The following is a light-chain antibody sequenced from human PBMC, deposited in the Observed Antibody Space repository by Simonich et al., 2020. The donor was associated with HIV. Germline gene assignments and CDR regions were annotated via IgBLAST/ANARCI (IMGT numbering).Light chain of an antibody. CDR2: WAS. Sequence: DIVMTQSPDSLAVSLGERATFNCKSSQSILYSSNTKNYLAWYQQKPGQPPKLLIYWASTRESGVPDRFSASGSGTDFTLTISSLQAEDVAVYYCQQYYSTPPTFGQGTKVEIK. CDR1: QSILYSSNTKNY. V-gene: IGKV4-1*01. J-gene: IGKJ1*01. CDR3: QQYYSTPPT.